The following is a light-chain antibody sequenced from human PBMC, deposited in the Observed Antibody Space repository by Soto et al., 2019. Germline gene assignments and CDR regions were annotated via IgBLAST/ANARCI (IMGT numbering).Light chain of an antibody. V-gene: IGLV2-14*01. CDR3: SSYTGTSTLV. CDR2: EVS. J-gene: IGLJ3*02. CDR1: SSDVGGYNY. Sequence: QSVLSQPASVSGSPGQSITISCAGTSSDVGGYNYVSWYQQHPGKAPKLMISEVSNRPSGVSNRFSGSKFGNTASLTISGLQAEDEADYYCSSYTGTSTLVFGGGTQLTVL.